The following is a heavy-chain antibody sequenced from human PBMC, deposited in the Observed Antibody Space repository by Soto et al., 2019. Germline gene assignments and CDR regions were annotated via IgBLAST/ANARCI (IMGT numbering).Heavy chain of an antibody. CDR3: ARGDVIDI. CDR2: TYYRSKWKT. CDR1: AYSVSSNSAA. Sequence: SQTLSLTCAISAYSVSSNSAAWNWVMQSPSRGLEWLGRTYYRSKWKTDYAVSVRGRITINPDTSNNQFSLQLNSVTPGDTAVYYCARGDVIDILGRGTMVNVSS. J-gene: IGHJ3*02. D-gene: IGHD3-10*01. V-gene: IGHV6-1*01.